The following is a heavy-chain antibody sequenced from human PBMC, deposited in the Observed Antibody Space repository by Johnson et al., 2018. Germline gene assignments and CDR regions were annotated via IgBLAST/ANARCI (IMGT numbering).Heavy chain of an antibody. D-gene: IGHD2-8*01. J-gene: IGHJ3*02. CDR3: ARDKGVRYENRWTRSGAFDI. Sequence: VQLVESGGGLVQPGGSLRLSCAASGFTFSNFWMSWVRQAPGKGLEWVANIKQDGIEKYYVDSVKGRFTISRDNAKNSLYLQMNSLGAEDTAVYYWARDKGVRYENRWTRSGAFDIWGQGTMVTVSS. CDR2: IKQDGIEK. CDR1: GFTFSNFW. V-gene: IGHV3-7*01.